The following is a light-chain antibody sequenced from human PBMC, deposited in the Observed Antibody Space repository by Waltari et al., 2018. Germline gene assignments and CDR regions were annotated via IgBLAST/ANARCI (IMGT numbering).Light chain of an antibody. CDR3: MQRIEFPYT. Sequence: DIVMTQTPLSLPVTPGEPASISCRSSQRLLERDDEDTYLDWYLQKSGQSPQLLIYTLSDRASGVPDRFSGSGSDTDFTLKISRVEAEDIGVYYCMQRIEFPYTFGQGTKLEIK. V-gene: IGKV2-40*01. J-gene: IGKJ2*01. CDR2: TLS. CDR1: QRLLERDDEDTY.